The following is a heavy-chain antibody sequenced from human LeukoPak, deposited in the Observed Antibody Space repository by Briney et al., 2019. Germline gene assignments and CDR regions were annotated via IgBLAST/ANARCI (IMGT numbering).Heavy chain of an antibody. V-gene: IGHV4-39*01. CDR2: IYSSGIT. J-gene: IGHJ4*02. Sequence: SETLSLTCTVSGASICSSTYYWGWIRQPPGKGLEWIGSIYSSGITYCNPSLKSRVTIFADTSKNQVSLQLSSVTAADTAVYYCAGRPAGYWGQGTLVTVSS. CDR1: GASICSSTYY. CDR3: AGRPAGY.